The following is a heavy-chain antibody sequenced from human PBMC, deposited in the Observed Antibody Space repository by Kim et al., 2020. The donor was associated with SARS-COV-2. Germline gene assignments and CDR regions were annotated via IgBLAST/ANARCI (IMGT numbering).Heavy chain of an antibody. Sequence: SETLSLTCGVYGGSFSNYYWSWVRQPPGKGLEWIGEVNQSGSTNYNPSLKSRVTISVDTSKNHFSLRLTSVTAADTAVYYCARVGNFYDYWGQGTLVTVSS. J-gene: IGHJ4*02. V-gene: IGHV4-34*01. CDR3: ARVGNFYDY. CDR2: VNQSGST. CDR1: GGSFSNYY. D-gene: IGHD7-27*01.